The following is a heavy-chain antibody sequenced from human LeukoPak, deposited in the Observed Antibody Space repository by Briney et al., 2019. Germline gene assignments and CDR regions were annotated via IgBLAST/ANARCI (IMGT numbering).Heavy chain of an antibody. Sequence: ASVKVSCTASGYTFTGYYMHWGRQAPGQGLEWMRWINPNSGGTNYAQKFQGRVTMTRDTSISTAYMELSRLRSDDTAVYYCATRGDYYYDSSGYKNWGQGTLVTVSS. V-gene: IGHV1-2*02. CDR1: GYTFTGYY. CDR3: ATRGDYYYDSSGYKN. CDR2: INPNSGGT. J-gene: IGHJ4*02. D-gene: IGHD3-22*01.